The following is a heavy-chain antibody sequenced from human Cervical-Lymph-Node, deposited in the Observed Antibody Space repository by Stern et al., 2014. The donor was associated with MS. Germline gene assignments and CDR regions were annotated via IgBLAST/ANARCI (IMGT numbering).Heavy chain of an antibody. J-gene: IGHJ4*02. Sequence: VQLVQSGAEVKKPGESLKISCKGSGYTFTNNWIVWVRQMPGKGMEWMGMIYPRDSDTRCSPSFQGQVTISADKSSTTAYLQWSSLKASDTAMYYCARGGTLALDYWGQGTLVTVSS. CDR1: GYTFTNNW. D-gene: IGHD2/OR15-2a*01. V-gene: IGHV5-51*03. CDR2: IYPRDSDT. CDR3: ARGGTLALDY.